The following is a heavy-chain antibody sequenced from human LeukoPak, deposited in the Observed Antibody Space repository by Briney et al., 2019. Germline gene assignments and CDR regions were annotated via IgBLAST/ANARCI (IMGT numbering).Heavy chain of an antibody. Sequence: SVKGSCKASGGTFSSYAISWVRQAPGQGRECMGRIIPILGIANYAQTFQGRVTITAHKSTSTAYMELSSLRSEDTAVYYCASGQGYCRSTRCYIRGGFDYWGQGTLVTVSS. CDR2: IIPILGIA. CDR1: GGTFSSYA. D-gene: IGHD2-2*02. J-gene: IGHJ4*02. V-gene: IGHV1-69*04. CDR3: ASGQGYCRSTRCYIRGGFDY.